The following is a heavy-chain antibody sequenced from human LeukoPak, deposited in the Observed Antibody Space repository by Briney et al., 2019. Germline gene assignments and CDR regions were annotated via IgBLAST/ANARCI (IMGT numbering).Heavy chain of an antibody. Sequence: GGPLTLPCTPSGLNLSNPWAQWARPAPGGARGWIGRRKSYTDRGTVNYAAPVKGRFTISRDDSRSTLYLQMNSLTAEDTAVFYCTTALRWEHQGGEGWGQGTLVTVSS. CDR2: RKSYTDRGTV. CDR1: GLNLSNPW. J-gene: IGHJ4*02. V-gene: IGHV3-15*01. D-gene: IGHD4-23*01. CDR3: TTALRWEHQGGEG.